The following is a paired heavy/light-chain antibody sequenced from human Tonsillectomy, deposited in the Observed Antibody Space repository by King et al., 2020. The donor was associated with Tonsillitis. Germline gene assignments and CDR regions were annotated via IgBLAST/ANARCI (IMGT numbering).Light chain of an antibody. CDR1: QSISSY. CDR3: QQTYSTPRT. Sequence: DIQMTQSPSSLSASVGDRVTITCRASQSISSYLNWYQQKPGKAPKLLIYAASSLQSGVPSRFSGSGSGTDFTLTISSLQPEDFATYYCQQTYSTPRTFGQGTKVEIK. J-gene: IGKJ1*01. CDR2: AAS. V-gene: IGKV1-39*01.
Heavy chain of an antibody. Sequence: QVQLQQWGARLLKPSETLSLSCAVYGGSFSGYYWSWIRQPPGKGLEWIGEINHSGSTNYNPSLMSRVTMSVDTSKNQFSLKLSSVTAADTAVYYCARGWGNYYYYMDVWGKGTAVTVSS. V-gene: IGHV4-34*01. J-gene: IGHJ6*03. D-gene: IGHD3-16*01. CDR2: INHSGST. CDR3: ARGWGNYYYYMDV. CDR1: GGSFSGYY.